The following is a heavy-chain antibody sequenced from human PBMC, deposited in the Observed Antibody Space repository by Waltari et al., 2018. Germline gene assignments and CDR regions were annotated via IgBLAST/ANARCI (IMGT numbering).Heavy chain of an antibody. D-gene: IGHD3-10*01. CDR2: ISYNGGKT. J-gene: IGHJ5*01. CDR3: AKEGGYSYYNNYFDS. Sequence: EAYLVESGGTETRPGGSLRLSSLALGVAFGFLSRSWVRQGPGKGLEWVGSISYNGGKTYYAESVEGRFSISRDNAESSLYLQMNSLRVEDTALYYCAKEGGYSYYNNYFDSWGQGTRVTVSS. CDR1: GVAFGFLS. V-gene: IGHV3-20*03.